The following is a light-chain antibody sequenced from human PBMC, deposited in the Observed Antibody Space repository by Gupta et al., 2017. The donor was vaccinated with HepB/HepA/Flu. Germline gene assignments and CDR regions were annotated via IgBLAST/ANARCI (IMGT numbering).Light chain of an antibody. Sequence: SSILTQSPSVSVAPGKTARITCGGNNIRTKSVHWYQQKPVQAPVLVVYDDTDRPSGIPERFSGSNSGNTATLTISRVEAGDEADYYCQVWSTSGGVFGTGTKVTVL. CDR3: QVWSTSGGV. J-gene: IGLJ1*01. CDR2: DDT. V-gene: IGLV3-21*03. CDR1: NIRTKS.